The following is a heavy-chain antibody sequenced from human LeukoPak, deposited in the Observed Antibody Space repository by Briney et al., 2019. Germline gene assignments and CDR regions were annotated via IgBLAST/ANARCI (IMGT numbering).Heavy chain of an antibody. V-gene: IGHV4-4*07. D-gene: IGHD3-22*01. CDR1: GGSISSYY. CDR2: IYTSGST. J-gene: IGHJ4*02. CDR3: ARLKRYYDSSGYYYEAFDF. Sequence: LETLSLTCTVSGGSISSYYWSWVRQPAGKGLGWIGRIYTSGSTNYNPSLKSRVTISVDTSKNQFSLKLSSVTAADTAVYYCARLKRYYDSSGYYYEAFDFWGEGTLVTVSS.